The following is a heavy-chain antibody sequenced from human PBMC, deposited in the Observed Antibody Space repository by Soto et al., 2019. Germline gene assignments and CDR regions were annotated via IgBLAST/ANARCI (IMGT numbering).Heavy chain of an antibody. CDR1: GYTFTSYG. CDR2: ISAYNGNT. V-gene: IGHV1-18*01. CDR3: ARTTGFGESPARDNWFDP. J-gene: IGHJ5*02. Sequence: EASVKVSCKASGYTFTSYGISWVRQAPGQGLEWMGWISAYNGNTNYAQKLQGRVTMTTDTSTSTAYMELRSLRSDDTAMYYCARTTGFGESPARDNWFDPWGQGTLVTVSS. D-gene: IGHD3-10*01.